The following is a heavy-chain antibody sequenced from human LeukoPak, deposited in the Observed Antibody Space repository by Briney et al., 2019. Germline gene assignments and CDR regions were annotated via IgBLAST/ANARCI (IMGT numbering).Heavy chain of an antibody. V-gene: IGHV4-59*01. Sequence: SETLSLTCTVPAGSFSSYDWSGTRQPPGKGLEWIGYIYYSGSTNYNPSLKSRVTISVDTSKNQFSLKLSSVTAADTAVYYRAREVNTAMVGEFDYWGQGTLVTVSS. CDR3: AREVNTAMVGEFDY. CDR2: IYYSGST. J-gene: IGHJ4*02. CDR1: AGSFSSYD. D-gene: IGHD5-18*01.